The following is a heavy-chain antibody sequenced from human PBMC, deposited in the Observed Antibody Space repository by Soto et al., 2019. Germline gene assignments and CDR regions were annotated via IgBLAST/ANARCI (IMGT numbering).Heavy chain of an antibody. CDR2: ISPYNGKT. D-gene: IGHD3-16*02. CDR3: ARVDDYVWGSFRP. Sequence: GASVKVPCKASGYTFTTHGISWVRQAPGQGLEWMGWISPYNGKTTYAQKVQGRVTMTTDTSTSTAYMELRGLRSDDTAVYYCARVDDYVWGSFRPWGQGTQVTVSS. CDR1: GYTFTTHG. V-gene: IGHV1-18*04. J-gene: IGHJ4*02.